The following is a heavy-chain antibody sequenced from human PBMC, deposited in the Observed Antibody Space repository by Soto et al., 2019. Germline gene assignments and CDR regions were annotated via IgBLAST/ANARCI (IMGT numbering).Heavy chain of an antibody. CDR2: ISWNSGSI. CDR1: GFTFDHYA. CDR3: AKDINYYGLGSYPSVDY. J-gene: IGHJ4*02. D-gene: IGHD3-10*01. Sequence: EVQLVESGGGLVQPGRSLRLSCAASGFTFDHYAMHWVRQVPGKGLERVSGISWNSGSIGYADSVKGRFTISRDNAKNSLYLQMNSLRAEDTALYYCAKDINYYGLGSYPSVDYWGQGTLVTVAS. V-gene: IGHV3-9*01.